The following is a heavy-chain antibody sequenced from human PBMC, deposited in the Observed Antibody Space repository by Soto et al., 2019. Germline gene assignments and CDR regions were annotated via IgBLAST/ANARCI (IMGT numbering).Heavy chain of an antibody. Sequence: TLPVPLPVSRGTITIGREDSGWIRYHPGKGLEWIGYIYYSGSTDYNPSLKSRVTISEDTSKNQFSLKLSSVTAADTAVYYCARDSRLLRGLATFDYWGQGTLVTVSS. CDR3: ARDSRLLRGLATFDY. CDR2: IYYSGST. CDR1: RGTITIGRED. V-gene: IGHV4-31*02. J-gene: IGHJ4*02. D-gene: IGHD2-15*01.